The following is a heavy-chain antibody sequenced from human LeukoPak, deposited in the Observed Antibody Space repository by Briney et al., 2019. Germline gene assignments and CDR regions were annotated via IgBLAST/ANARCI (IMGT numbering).Heavy chain of an antibody. CDR1: GGSISSSSYY. CDR2: IYYSGST. J-gene: IGHJ4*02. CDR3: ARDRDYFDY. Sequence: PSEALSLTCTVSGGSISSSSYYWGWIRQPPGKGLEWIGYIYYSGSTNYNPSLKSRVTISVDTSKNQFSLKLSSVTAADTAVYYCARDRDYFDYWGQGTLVTVSS. V-gene: IGHV4-61*01.